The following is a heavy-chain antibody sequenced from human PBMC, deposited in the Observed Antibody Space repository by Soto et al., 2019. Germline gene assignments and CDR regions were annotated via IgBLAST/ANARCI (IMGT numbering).Heavy chain of an antibody. J-gene: IGHJ3*02. D-gene: IGHD6-19*01. CDR3: APQRGGWYYAFDI. Sequence: SETLSLTCTVSGGSITSSSYYWGWIRQPPGKGLEWIGSIYFSGSTYYNPSLKSRVTISVDTSKNQFSLKLSSVTAADTAVYNCAPQRGGWYYAFDIWAQGKMVTVSS. V-gene: IGHV4-39*01. CDR2: IYFSGST. CDR1: GGSITSSSYY.